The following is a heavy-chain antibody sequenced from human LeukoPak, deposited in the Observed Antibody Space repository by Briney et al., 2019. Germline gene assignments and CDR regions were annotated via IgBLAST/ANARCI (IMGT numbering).Heavy chain of an antibody. Sequence: ASVKVSCKASGYTFTGYYMHWVRQAPGQGLEWMGWINPNSGGTNYAQKFQGRVTMTRDTSISTAYMELSRLRSDDTAVYYCARDRLGRRLQFGDWGQGTLVTVSS. CDR3: ARDRLGRRLQFGD. V-gene: IGHV1-2*02. D-gene: IGHD5-24*01. J-gene: IGHJ4*02. CDR1: GYTFTGYY. CDR2: INPNSGGT.